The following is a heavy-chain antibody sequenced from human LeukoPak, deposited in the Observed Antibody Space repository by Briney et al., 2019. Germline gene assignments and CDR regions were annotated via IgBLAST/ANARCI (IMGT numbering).Heavy chain of an antibody. J-gene: IGHJ4*02. CDR3: ARHLHPRDYYSSGSLIPRTRGNFYFDY. CDR2: IYYSGST. Sequence: SETLSLTCTVSGASISSYYWSWIRQPPGKGLEWIGYIYYSGSTNYNPSLKSPVSISADTSKNQISLKLSSVTAADTAVYYCARHLHPRDYYSSGSLIPRTRGNFYFDYWCRETLVTVSS. D-gene: IGHD3-10*01. CDR1: GASISSYY. V-gene: IGHV4-59*08.